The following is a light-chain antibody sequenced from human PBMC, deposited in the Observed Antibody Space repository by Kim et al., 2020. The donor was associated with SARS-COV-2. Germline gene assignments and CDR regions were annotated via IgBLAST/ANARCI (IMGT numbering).Light chain of an antibody. J-gene: IGLJ3*02. CDR3: QSYDSRV. Sequence: NFMLTQPHSVSESPGKTVTISCTGSSGSIASNYVQWYQQRPGSAPTTVIYEDNQRPSGVPDRFSGSIDSSSNSASLTISGLETEDEADYYCQSYDSRVFGGGTQLTVL. CDR2: EDN. CDR1: SGSIASNY. V-gene: IGLV6-57*02.